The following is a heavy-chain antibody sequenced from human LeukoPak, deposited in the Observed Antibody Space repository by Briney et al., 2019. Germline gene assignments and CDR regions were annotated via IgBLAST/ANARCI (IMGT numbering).Heavy chain of an antibody. CDR2: IWYDGSNK. V-gene: IGHV3-33*01. CDR1: GFTFSSYG. Sequence: GGSLRLSCAASGFTFSSYGMHWVRQAPGKGREWVAVIWYDGSNKYYADSVKGRFTISRDNSKNTLYLQMNSLRAEDTAVYYCARDSTGYFDYWGQGTLVTVSS. D-gene: IGHD1-14*01. J-gene: IGHJ4*02. CDR3: ARDSTGYFDY.